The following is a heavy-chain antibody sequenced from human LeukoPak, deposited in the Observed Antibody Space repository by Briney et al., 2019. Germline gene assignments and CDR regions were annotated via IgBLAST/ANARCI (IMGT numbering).Heavy chain of an antibody. Sequence: PSETLSLTCTVSGGSISSYYWGWIRQPAGKGLEWLGRIYTSGSTNYNPSLKSRVTMSVDTSKNQFSLKLSSVTAADTAVYYCARDRSSWYDPLFDYWGQGTLVTVSS. V-gene: IGHV4-4*07. J-gene: IGHJ4*02. D-gene: IGHD6-13*01. CDR2: IYTSGST. CDR1: GGSISSYY. CDR3: ARDRSSWYDPLFDY.